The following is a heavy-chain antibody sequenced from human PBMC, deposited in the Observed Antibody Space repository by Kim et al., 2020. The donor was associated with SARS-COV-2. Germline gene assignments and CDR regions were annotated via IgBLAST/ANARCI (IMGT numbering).Heavy chain of an antibody. CDR2: ISYDGSNK. V-gene: IGHV3-30*04. Sequence: GGSLRLSCAASGFTFSSYAMHWVRQAPGKGLEWVAVISYDGSNKYYADSVKGRFTISRDNSKNTLYLQMNSLRAEDTAVYYCARGGQWLDFDYWGQGTLVTVSS. J-gene: IGHJ4*02. CDR3: ARGGQWLDFDY. CDR1: GFTFSSYA. D-gene: IGHD6-19*01.